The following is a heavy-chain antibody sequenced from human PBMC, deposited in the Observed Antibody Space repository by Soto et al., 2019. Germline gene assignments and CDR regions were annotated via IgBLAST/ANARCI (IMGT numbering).Heavy chain of an antibody. J-gene: IGHJ6*02. CDR2: ISFDGYNK. V-gene: IGHV3-30-3*01. Sequence: QVPLVESGGGVVQPGRSLRLSCAASGFTFSTYTMHWVRQAPGKGLEWVAVISFDGYNKYYADSVKGRFSVSRDNSKNTLYLQVNSLGAEDTAIYYCTRRREMQGLQGGMDVWGQGTTVTVSS. CDR1: GFTFSTYT. CDR3: TRRREMQGLQGGMDV.